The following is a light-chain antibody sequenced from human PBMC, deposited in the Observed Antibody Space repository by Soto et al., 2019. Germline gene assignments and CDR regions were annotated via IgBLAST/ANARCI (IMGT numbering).Light chain of an antibody. J-gene: IGKJ1*01. CDR3: KQSYSTQWT. V-gene: IGKV1-39*01. CDR1: QSISSY. CDR2: AAS. Sequence: DIQMTQSPSSLSASVGDRVTITCRASQSISSYLNWYQQKPGKAPKLLIYAASSLQSGVPSRFSGSGSGTDFTLTISSLQPEDFATYYCKQSYSTQWTFGQGTKV.